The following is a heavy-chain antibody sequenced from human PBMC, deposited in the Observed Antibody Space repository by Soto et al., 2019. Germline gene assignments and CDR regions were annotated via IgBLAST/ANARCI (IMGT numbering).Heavy chain of an antibody. CDR1: GGSVSYNSYY. J-gene: IGHJ4*02. Sequence: PSETLSLTCSVSGGSVSYNSYYWGWIRQPPGKGLEWVGGIFYTGTTYYNPSLKDRVSISVDTSKNSFSLNLTSVTAADTAVYFCARLVVVAPVANVWGQGALVT. CDR3: ARLVVVAPVANV. D-gene: IGHD2-21*01. CDR2: IFYTGTT. V-gene: IGHV4-39*01.